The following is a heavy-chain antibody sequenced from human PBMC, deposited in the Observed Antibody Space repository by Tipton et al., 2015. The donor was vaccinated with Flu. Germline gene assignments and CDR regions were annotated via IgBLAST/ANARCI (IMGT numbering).Heavy chain of an antibody. V-gene: IGHV4-38-2*01. CDR3: ARSTYYYGSGSSDY. J-gene: IGHJ4*02. CDR1: GDSIGYPYF. Sequence: LRLSCSVSGDSIGYPYFWGWIRQAPGKGLEWIGNIHRSGNGYYKQSLKSRVTMSVDSSKNQFSLRLSSVTAADTAVYYCARSTYYYGSGSSDYWGQGTLVTVSS. D-gene: IGHD3-10*01. CDR2: IHRSGNG.